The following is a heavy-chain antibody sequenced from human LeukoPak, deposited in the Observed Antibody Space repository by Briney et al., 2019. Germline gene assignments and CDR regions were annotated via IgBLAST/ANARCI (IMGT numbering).Heavy chain of an antibody. CDR3: ARVGSAAGPPGAFDI. V-gene: IGHV4-59*01. CDR2: IYYSGDT. Sequence: SETLSLTCTVSGGSISSYYWSWIRQPPGEGLEWIGDIYYSGDTNYNPSLKSRVTISVDTSKNQFSLKLSSVTAADTAVYYCARVGSAAGPPGAFDIWGQGTMVTVSS. CDR1: GGSISSYY. D-gene: IGHD6-13*01. J-gene: IGHJ3*02.